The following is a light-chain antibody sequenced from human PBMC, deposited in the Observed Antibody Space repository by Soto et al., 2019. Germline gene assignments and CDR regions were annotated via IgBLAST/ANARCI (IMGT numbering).Light chain of an antibody. J-gene: IGKJ4*01. Sequence: EIILTQSPDTLSLSPGERATLSCRASQSVSSYLAWYQQKPGQAPRLLIYDASNRATGIPARFSGSGSGTDFTLTISRLEPEDFAVYYCQQYGSSLGVTFGGGTKVDIK. V-gene: IGKV3-20*01. CDR2: DAS. CDR1: QSVSSY. CDR3: QQYGSSLGVT.